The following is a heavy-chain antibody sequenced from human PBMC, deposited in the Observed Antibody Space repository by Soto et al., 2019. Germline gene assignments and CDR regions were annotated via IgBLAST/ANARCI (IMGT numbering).Heavy chain of an antibody. D-gene: IGHD3-3*01. CDR1: GYTLSNFW. CDR3: ARGITIFGVVIPLFDY. CDR2: IYPGDSET. Sequence: PGESLKISCQFSGYTLSNFWIAWVRQLPGQGLEWMGIIYPGDSETRYSPSFHGKVTISADRSIGTLYLQMNSLRAEDTAVYYCARGITIFGVVIPLFDYWGQGALVTVSS. J-gene: IGHJ4*02. V-gene: IGHV5-51*01.